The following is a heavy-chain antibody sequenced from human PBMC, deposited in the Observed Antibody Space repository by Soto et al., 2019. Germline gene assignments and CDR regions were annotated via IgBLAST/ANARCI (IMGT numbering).Heavy chain of an antibody. V-gene: IGHV1-2*02. J-gene: IGHJ4*02. CDR3: ARDPIGGGAPYYCDY. D-gene: IGHD3-16*01. CDR1: GYTFTDYY. Sequence: QVQLVQSGAEVKKPGASVKVSCKASGYTFTDYYMHWVRQAPGQGLEWLGWINPYTGGTNYAHKFQDRVTLTRDTYTSTAYLDLSRLTSDDTAVYYCARDPIGGGAPYYCDYWGQGTLVTASS. CDR2: INPYTGGT.